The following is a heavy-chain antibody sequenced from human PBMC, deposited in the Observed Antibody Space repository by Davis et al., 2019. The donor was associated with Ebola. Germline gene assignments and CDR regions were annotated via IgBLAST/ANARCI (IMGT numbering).Heavy chain of an antibody. Sequence: ASVKVSCKASGYTFTGYYMHWVRQAPGQGLEWMGRINPNSGGTNYAQKFQGRVTMTRDTSISTAYMELSRLRSDDTAVYYCARDNWNDATSFDYWGQGTLVTVSS. CDR1: GYTFTGYY. D-gene: IGHD1-1*01. CDR2: INPNSGGT. J-gene: IGHJ4*02. V-gene: IGHV1-2*06. CDR3: ARDNWNDATSFDY.